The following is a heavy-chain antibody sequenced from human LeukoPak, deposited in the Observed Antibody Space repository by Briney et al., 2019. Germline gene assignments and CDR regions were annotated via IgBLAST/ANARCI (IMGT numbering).Heavy chain of an antibody. V-gene: IGHV1-2*02. CDR1: GYTFTDYY. CDR2: INPSSGVT. D-gene: IGHD3-3*01. CDR3: ARDFHTIFGVIITPLDY. Sequence: GASVKVSCKASGYTFTDYYIHWVRQAPGQGLEWMGWINPSSGVTNYTQNFRGRVTMTRDTSINTAYLELSSLRSDDTAVYYCARDFHTIFGVIITPLDYWGRGTLVLVSS. J-gene: IGHJ4*02.